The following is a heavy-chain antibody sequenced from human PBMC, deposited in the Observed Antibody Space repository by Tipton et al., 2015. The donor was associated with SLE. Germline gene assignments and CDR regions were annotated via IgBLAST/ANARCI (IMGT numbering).Heavy chain of an antibody. CDR2: ISWNSGSI. CDR1: GFTFDDYA. V-gene: IGHV3-9*01. Sequence: SLRLSCAASGFTFDDYAMHWVRQAPGKGLEWVSGISWNSGSIGYADSVKGRFTISRDNAKNSLYLQMNSLRAEDTALYYCAKGLYYYGSGRLHWFDPWGQGTLVTVSS. J-gene: IGHJ5*02. CDR3: AKGLYYYGSGRLHWFDP. D-gene: IGHD3-10*01.